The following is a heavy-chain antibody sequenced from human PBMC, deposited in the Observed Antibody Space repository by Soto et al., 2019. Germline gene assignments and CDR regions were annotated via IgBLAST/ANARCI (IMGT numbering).Heavy chain of an antibody. CDR1: GYSFTNND. CDR3: ARMETFGSLNWFDP. Sequence: GASVKVSCKASGYSFTNNDVSGVLQSTGQGLEGMGWMNPGSGDTGYAQKFQGRVTMTRDISIATAYMELSSLRSDDTAIYYCARMETFGSLNWFDPWGQGTLVTVSS. V-gene: IGHV1-8*01. D-gene: IGHD3-16*01. J-gene: IGHJ5*02. CDR2: MNPGSGDT.